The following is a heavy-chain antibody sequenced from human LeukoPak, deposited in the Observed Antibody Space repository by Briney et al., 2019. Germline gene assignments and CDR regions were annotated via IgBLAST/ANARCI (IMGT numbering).Heavy chain of an antibody. CDR3: ARDLSSWYIGWFFDI. CDR2: IKQDGSEK. CDR1: GFTFSSYG. V-gene: IGHV3-7*01. J-gene: IGHJ3*02. D-gene: IGHD6-13*01. Sequence: PGGSLRLSCAASGFTFSSYGMSWVRRAPGKGLEWVANIKQDGSEKYYVDSVKGRFTISRDNAKNSLYLQMNSLRAEDTAVYYCARDLSSWYIGWFFDIWGQGTMVTVSS.